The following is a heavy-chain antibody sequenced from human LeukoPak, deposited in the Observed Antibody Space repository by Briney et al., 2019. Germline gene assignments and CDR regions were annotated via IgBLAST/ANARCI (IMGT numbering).Heavy chain of an antibody. V-gene: IGHV3-66*01. CDR1: GFTVSSNY. J-gene: IGHJ4*02. CDR3: AKADSYGVYYFDY. D-gene: IGHD5-18*01. CDR2: IYSGGST. Sequence: GGSLRLSCAASGFTVSSNYMSWVRQAPGKGLEWVSVIYSGGSTYYADSVKGRFTISRDNSKNTLYLQMNSLRAEDTAVYYCAKADSYGVYYFDYWGQGTLVTVSS.